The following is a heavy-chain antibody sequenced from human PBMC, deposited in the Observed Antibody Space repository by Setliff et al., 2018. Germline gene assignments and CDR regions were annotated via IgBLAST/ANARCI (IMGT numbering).Heavy chain of an antibody. Sequence: PGGSLRLSCAAFGFSFSSHWMSWVRQVPGKGLEWVANIKKEGGEKDYVDSVKGRFTISRDNAKNTLYLQMNSLRAEDTAIYYCATAISGWFNYWGQGALVTVSS. V-gene: IGHV3-7*01. J-gene: IGHJ4*02. D-gene: IGHD6-19*01. CDR2: IKKEGGEK. CDR3: ATAISGWFNY. CDR1: GFSFSSHW.